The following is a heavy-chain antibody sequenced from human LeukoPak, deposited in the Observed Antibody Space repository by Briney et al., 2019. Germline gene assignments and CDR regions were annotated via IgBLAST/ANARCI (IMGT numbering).Heavy chain of an antibody. CDR3: AKALDSSSWLDAFDI. J-gene: IGHJ3*02. V-gene: IGHV3-23*01. Sequence: GGSLRLSCAASGFTFSSYAMSWVRQAPGKGLEWVSAISGSGGSTYYADSVKGRFTISRDNSKNTLYLQMNSLRAEDTAVHYCAKALDSSSWLDAFDIWGQGTMVTVSS. CDR1: GFTFSSYA. CDR2: ISGSGGST. D-gene: IGHD6-13*01.